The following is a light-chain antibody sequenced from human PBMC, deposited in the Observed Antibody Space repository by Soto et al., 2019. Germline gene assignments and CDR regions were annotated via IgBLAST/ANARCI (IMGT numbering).Light chain of an antibody. CDR3: QQQGRSWIT. J-gene: IGKJ5*01. CDR2: GAS. Sequence: VMTQSPDSMAVSLGERATLSCRASQSVNSNSLAWYQQKPGQAPRVFIYGASTRATGIPDRFSGSGSGTDFTLTISRLEPEDFAVYYCQQQGRSWITFGQGTRLEIK. CDR1: QSVNSNS. V-gene: IGKV3-20*01.